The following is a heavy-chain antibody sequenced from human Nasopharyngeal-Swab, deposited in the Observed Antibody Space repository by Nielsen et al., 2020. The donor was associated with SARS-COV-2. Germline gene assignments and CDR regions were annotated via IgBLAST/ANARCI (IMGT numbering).Heavy chain of an antibody. Sequence: IRQPPGKGLGWIGYIYYSGSTYYNPSLKSRVTISVDTSKNQFSLKLSSVTAADTAVYYCAREGVGRYSGYDPKGANWPDAFDIWGQGTMVTVSS. CDR3: AREGVGRYSGYDPKGANWPDAFDI. V-gene: IGHV4-31*02. CDR2: IYYSGST. J-gene: IGHJ3*02. D-gene: IGHD5-12*01.